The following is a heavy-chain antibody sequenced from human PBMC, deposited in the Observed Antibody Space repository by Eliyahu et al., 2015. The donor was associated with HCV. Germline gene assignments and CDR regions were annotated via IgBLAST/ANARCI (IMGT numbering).Heavy chain of an antibody. CDR3: MRGNPPSSFTDY. Sequence: QVQLVESGGGVVQPGXSLRLSCAASGFTFSXXGXPWVRQAPGKGLGWVAVIWHDGSNVYYADSVKGRFTISRDNSKNTMYLQMNSLRAEDTAVYYCMRGNPPSSFTDYWGQGTLVTVSS. J-gene: IGHJ4*02. V-gene: IGHV3-33*01. CDR2: IWHDGSNV. CDR1: GFTFSXXG. D-gene: IGHD2-15*01.